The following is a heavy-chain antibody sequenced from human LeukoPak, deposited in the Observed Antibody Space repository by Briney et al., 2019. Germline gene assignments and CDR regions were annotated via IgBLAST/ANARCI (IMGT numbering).Heavy chain of an antibody. CDR1: GFTFSSYG. J-gene: IGHJ5*02. CDR2: IRFDGNNK. V-gene: IGHV3-30*02. D-gene: IGHD6-13*01. Sequence: GGSLRLSCGASGFTFSSYGMHWVRQAPGKGLEWVAFIRFDGNNKYYADSVKGRFTISRDNSKNTLYLQMTSLRAEDTAVYYCARANWEAAANWFDPWGQGTLVTVSS. CDR3: ARANWEAAANWFDP.